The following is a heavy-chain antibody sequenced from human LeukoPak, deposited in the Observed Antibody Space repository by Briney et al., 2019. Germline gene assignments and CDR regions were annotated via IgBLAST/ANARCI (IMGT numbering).Heavy chain of an antibody. D-gene: IGHD4-23*01. CDR2: IVVGSGNT. CDR3: AAATGYDYGGNWAPY. CDR1: GFTFTSSA. Sequence: SVKVSCKASGFTFTSSAMQWVRQARGQRLEWIGWIVVGSGNTNYAQKFQERVTITRDMSTNTAYMELSSLRSEDTAVYYCAAATGYDYGGNWAPYWGQGTLVTVSS. V-gene: IGHV1-58*02. J-gene: IGHJ4*02.